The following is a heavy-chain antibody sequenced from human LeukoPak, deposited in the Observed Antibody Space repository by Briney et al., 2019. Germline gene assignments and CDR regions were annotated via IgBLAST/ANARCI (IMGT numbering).Heavy chain of an antibody. Sequence: SETLSLTCTVSGGSISSGSYYWSWIRQPAGKGLEWNGRIYTSGSTNYNPSLKSRVTISVDTSKNQFSLKLSSVTAADTAVYYCARDREVTPYYFDYWGQGTLVTVSS. V-gene: IGHV4-61*02. J-gene: IGHJ4*02. CDR3: ARDREVTPYYFDY. D-gene: IGHD4-23*01. CDR2: IYTSGST. CDR1: GGSISSGSYY.